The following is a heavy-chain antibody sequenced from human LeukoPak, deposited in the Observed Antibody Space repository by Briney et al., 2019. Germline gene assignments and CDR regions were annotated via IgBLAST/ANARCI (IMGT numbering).Heavy chain of an antibody. CDR3: ARDGYYDSSGPNY. V-gene: IGHV3-21*01. Sequence: GGSLRLSCAASGFTFSSYSMNWVRQAPGKGLEWVSSISSSSSYIYYADSVKGRFTTSRDNAKNSLYLQMNSLRAEDTAVYYCARDGYYDSSGPNYWGQGTLVTVSS. D-gene: IGHD3-22*01. CDR1: GFTFSSYS. J-gene: IGHJ4*02. CDR2: ISSSSSYI.